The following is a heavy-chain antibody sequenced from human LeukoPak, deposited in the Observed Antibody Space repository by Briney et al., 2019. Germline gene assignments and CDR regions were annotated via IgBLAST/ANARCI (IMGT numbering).Heavy chain of an antibody. D-gene: IGHD6-13*01. Sequence: SETLSLTCTVSGGSISSSSYYWGWIRQPPGKGLEWIGSIYYSGSTYYNPSLKSRVTISVDTSKNQFSLKLSSVTAADTAVYYCARVQAAGTSFYYYYGMDVWGQGTTVTVSS. V-gene: IGHV4-39*07. J-gene: IGHJ6*02. CDR1: GGSISSSSYY. CDR2: IYYSGST. CDR3: ARVQAAGTSFYYYYGMDV.